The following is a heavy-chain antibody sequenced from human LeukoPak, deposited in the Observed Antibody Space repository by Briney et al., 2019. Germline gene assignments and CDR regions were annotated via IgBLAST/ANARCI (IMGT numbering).Heavy chain of an antibody. Sequence: GSLRLSCAASGFTFDDYGMSWVRQAPGKGLEWVSGINWNGGSTGYADSVKGRFTISRDNAKNSLYLQMNSLRAEDTALYHCAREFCSSTSCANFDYWGQGTLVTVSS. CDR3: AREFCSSTSCANFDY. J-gene: IGHJ4*02. D-gene: IGHD2-2*01. CDR2: INWNGGST. V-gene: IGHV3-20*01. CDR1: GFTFDDYG.